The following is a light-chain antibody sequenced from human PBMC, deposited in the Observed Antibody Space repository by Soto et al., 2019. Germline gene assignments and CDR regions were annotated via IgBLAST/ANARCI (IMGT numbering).Light chain of an antibody. CDR2: GAS. CDR1: QSVSSSF. V-gene: IGKV3-20*01. Sequence: EIVLTQSPGPLSLSPGERATLSCRASQSVSSSFLAWYQQKPGQAPRLLIYGASIRATGISDRFSGSESGTDFTLTISRLEPEYFAVYYCQQYGTSPTFGQGTKLEIK. CDR3: QQYGTSPT. J-gene: IGKJ2*01.